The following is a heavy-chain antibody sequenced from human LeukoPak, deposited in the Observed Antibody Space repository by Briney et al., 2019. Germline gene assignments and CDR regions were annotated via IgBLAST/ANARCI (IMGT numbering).Heavy chain of an antibody. CDR3: ATARGSGSIGRYYFDY. CDR1: GGSISSSSYY. D-gene: IGHD3-10*01. CDR2: IYYSGST. V-gene: IGHV4-39*01. J-gene: IGHJ4*02. Sequence: SETLSLTCTVSGGSISSSSYYWGWIRQPPGKGLEWIGSIYYSGSTYYNPSLKSRVTISVDTSKNQFSLKLSSVTAADTAVYYCATARGSGSIGRYYFDYWGQGTLVTVSS.